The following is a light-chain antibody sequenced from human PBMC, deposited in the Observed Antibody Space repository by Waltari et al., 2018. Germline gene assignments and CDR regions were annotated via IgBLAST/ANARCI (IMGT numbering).Light chain of an antibody. V-gene: IGKV1-39*01. CDR1: QRISTY. J-gene: IGKJ1*01. CDR3: QQTYSMPWT. Sequence: DFQMTQSPSSLSASVGDRVTLTCRASQRISTYLNWYQQKPGEVPRLLIFFASSLQSGVPSRFSGSGSGTDFTLTISTLQPEDFATYYCQQTYSMPWTFGQGTNVEIK. CDR2: FAS.